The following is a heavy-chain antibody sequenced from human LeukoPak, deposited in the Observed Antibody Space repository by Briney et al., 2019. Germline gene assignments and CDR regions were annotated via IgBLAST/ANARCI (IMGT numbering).Heavy chain of an antibody. J-gene: IGHJ3*02. V-gene: IGHV1-69*01. Sequence: SVKVSCKASGGTFSSYAISWVRQSPGQGLEWMGGIIPIFGTANYAQKFQGRVTITADESTSTAYMELSSLRSEDTAVYYCARVRGSDIVVVPAAPNAFDIWGQGTMVTVSS. CDR1: GGTFSSYA. D-gene: IGHD2-2*01. CDR3: ARVRGSDIVVVPAAPNAFDI. CDR2: IIPIFGTA.